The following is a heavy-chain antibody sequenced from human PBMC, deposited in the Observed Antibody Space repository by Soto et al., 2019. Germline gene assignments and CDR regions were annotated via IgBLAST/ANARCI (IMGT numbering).Heavy chain of an antibody. J-gene: IGHJ3*02. CDR3: AKAVVDTAMASAFDI. Sequence: GGSLRLSCAASGFTFADYAMHWVRQAPGKGLEWVSGISWNSGSIGYADSVKGRFTISRDNAKNSLYLQMNSLRVEDTALYYCAKAVVDTAMASAFDIWGQGTMVTVSS. CDR1: GFTFADYA. D-gene: IGHD5-18*01. CDR2: ISWNSGSI. V-gene: IGHV3-9*01.